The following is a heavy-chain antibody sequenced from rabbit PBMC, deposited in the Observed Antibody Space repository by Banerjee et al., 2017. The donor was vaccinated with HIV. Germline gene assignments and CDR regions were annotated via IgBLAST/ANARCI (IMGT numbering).Heavy chain of an antibody. CDR2: INVDSTGIT. Sequence: QSLEESGGDLVKPEGSLTLTCTASGFSFSSSYYMCWVRQAPGKGLEWIASINVDSTGITYYASWAKGRFTISKTSSTTVTLQMTSLTAADTATYFCAKEYAAHNYATDLWGPGTLVTVS. D-gene: IGHD6-1*01. CDR1: GFSFSSSYY. J-gene: IGHJ6*01. V-gene: IGHV1S40*01. CDR3: AKEYAAHNYATDL.